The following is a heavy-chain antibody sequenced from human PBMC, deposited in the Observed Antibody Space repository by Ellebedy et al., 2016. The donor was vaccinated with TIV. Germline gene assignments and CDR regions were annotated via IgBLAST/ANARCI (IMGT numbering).Heavy chain of an antibody. Sequence: ESLKISCAASGFTFSPSAMAWVLQAPGKCLEWVWGIVGRGAQKYDDSVTGRFPISRDNSKRTVDLQMNSLRAEDTAVYYCARSQYFVFDILAVWGQGTTVSGSP. J-gene: IGHJ3*01. CDR1: GFTFSPSA. CDR3: ARSQYFVFDILAV. CDR2: IVGRGA. D-gene: IGHD3-9*01. V-gene: IGHV3-23*01.